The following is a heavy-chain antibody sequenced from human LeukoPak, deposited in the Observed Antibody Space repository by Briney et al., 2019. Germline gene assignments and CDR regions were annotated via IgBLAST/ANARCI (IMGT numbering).Heavy chain of an antibody. CDR3: ASSTAILPKNYYDL. D-gene: IGHD5-18*01. J-gene: IGHJ4*02. CDR1: GYTFTGYY. V-gene: IGHV1-2*02. Sequence: ASVKVSCKASGYTFTGYYMHWVRQAPGQGLEWMGWINPNSGGTNYAQKFQGRVTMTRDTSISTAYMELSRLRSDDTAVYYCASSTAILPKNYYDLWGQGTLVTVSS. CDR2: INPNSGGT.